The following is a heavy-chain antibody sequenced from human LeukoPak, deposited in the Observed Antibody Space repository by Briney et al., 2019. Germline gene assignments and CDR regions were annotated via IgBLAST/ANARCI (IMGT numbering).Heavy chain of an antibody. D-gene: IGHD2-21*02. J-gene: IGHJ6*02. CDR1: GYTFTSYG. Sequence: GASVKVSCKASGYTFTSYGISWVRQAPGQGLEWMGGIIPIFGTANYAQKFQGRVTITADESTSTAYMELSSLRSEDTAVYYCARGCGDCYYGMDVWGQGTTVTVSS. CDR2: IIPIFGTA. V-gene: IGHV1-69*13. CDR3: ARGCGDCYYGMDV.